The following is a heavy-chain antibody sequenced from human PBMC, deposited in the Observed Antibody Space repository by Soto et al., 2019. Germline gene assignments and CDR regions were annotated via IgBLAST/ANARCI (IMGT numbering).Heavy chain of an antibody. V-gene: IGHV6-1*01. D-gene: IGHD2-2*01. Sequence: WQTLALTCAISGSSVSSNIAALNWISESPSRGLEWLGRTYYRSKWDNDYAVCVQRRITMNPDTSKNQFSLQLNSVTPDDTAVYYCERGPHIVVVPSATLGGGMAFWAKGPPVTVPP. CDR1: GSSVSSNIAA. CDR2: TYYRSKWDN. CDR3: ERGPHIVVVPSATLGGGMAF. J-gene: IGHJ6*04.